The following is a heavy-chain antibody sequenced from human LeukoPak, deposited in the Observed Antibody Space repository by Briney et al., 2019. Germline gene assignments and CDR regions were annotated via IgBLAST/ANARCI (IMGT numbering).Heavy chain of an antibody. CDR3: ARAKMTTSAFDI. CDR1: GRSISSGGYY. J-gene: IGHJ3*02. CDR2: IYYSGST. Sequence: SQTLSLTCTVSGRSISSGGYYWSWIRQHPGKGLEWIGYIYYSGSTYYNPSLKSRVTISVDTSKNQFSLKLSSVTAADTAVYYCARAKMTTSAFDIWGQGTMVTVSS. V-gene: IGHV4-31*03. D-gene: IGHD5-24*01.